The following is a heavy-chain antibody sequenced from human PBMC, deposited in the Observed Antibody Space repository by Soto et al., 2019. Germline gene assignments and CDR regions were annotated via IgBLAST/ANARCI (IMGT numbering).Heavy chain of an antibody. D-gene: IGHD3-22*01. Sequence: GGSLRISCAASGFTFSSYSMNWVRQAPGKGLEWVSSISSSSSYIYYADSVKGRFTISRDNAKNSLYLQMNSLRAEDTAVYYCARDGDDITMIVVVITTDYYYYGMDFLGQGTTVTVSS. CDR1: GFTFSSYS. V-gene: IGHV3-21*01. CDR3: ARDGDDITMIVVVITTDYYYYGMDF. CDR2: ISSSSSYI. J-gene: IGHJ6*02.